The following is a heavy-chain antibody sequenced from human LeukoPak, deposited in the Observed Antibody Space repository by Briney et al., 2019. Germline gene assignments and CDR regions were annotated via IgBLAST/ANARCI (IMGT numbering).Heavy chain of an antibody. CDR2: ISWNSDTI. Sequence: GGSLRLSCAASGFTFDDYAMHWVWQAPGKGLEWVSGISWNSDTIGYADSVKGRFTISRDSAKKSLYLQMNSLRAEDTALYYCAKGGLQDRYFDYWGQGTLVTVSS. J-gene: IGHJ4*02. V-gene: IGHV3-9*01. D-gene: IGHD5-24*01. CDR1: GFTFDDYA. CDR3: AKGGLQDRYFDY.